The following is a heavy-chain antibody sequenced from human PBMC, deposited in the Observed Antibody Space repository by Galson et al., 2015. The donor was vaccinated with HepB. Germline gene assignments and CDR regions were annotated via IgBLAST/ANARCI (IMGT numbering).Heavy chain of an antibody. D-gene: IGHD6-13*01. Sequence: SVKVSCKASGYTFTTYGISWVRQAPGQGLEWMGWISAYNGNTNYAQALQGRVTMTTDTSTITAYMELRSLKSDDTAVYYCARDLWAAAGNYYYGMDVWGQGTTVTVSS. V-gene: IGHV1-18*01. CDR3: ARDLWAAAGNYYYGMDV. CDR2: ISAYNGNT. CDR1: GYTFTTYG. J-gene: IGHJ6*02.